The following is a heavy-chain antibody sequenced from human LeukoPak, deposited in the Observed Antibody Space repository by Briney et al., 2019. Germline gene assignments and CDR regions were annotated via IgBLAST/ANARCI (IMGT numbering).Heavy chain of an antibody. J-gene: IGHJ4*02. Sequence: SETLSLTCTVSGGSISSYYWSWIRQPPGKGLEWIGYIYHSGSTYYNPSLKSRVTISVDRSKNQFSLKLSSVTAADTAVYYCARGRSYFDYWGQGTLVTVSS. V-gene: IGHV4-59*12. CDR3: ARGRSYFDY. CDR1: GGSISSYY. D-gene: IGHD4-17*01. CDR2: IYHSGST.